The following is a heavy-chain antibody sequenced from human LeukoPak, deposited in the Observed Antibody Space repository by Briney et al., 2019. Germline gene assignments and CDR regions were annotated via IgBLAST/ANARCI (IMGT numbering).Heavy chain of an antibody. CDR1: GGSFSGYY. CDR3: ALVATILDDAFDI. V-gene: IGHV4-34*01. D-gene: IGHD5-12*01. J-gene: IGHJ3*02. CDR2: INHSGST. Sequence: SETLSLTCAVYGGSFSGYYWSWIRQPPGKGLEWIGEINHSGSTNYNPSHKSRVTISVDTSKNQFSLKLSSVTAADTAVYYCALVATILDDAFDIWGQGTMVTVSS.